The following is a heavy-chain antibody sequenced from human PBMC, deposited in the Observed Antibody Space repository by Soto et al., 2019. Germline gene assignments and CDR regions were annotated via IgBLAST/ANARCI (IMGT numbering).Heavy chain of an antibody. D-gene: IGHD2-21*02. V-gene: IGHV4-38-2*01. Sequence: SETLSLTCAVSGYCITTGYYWGWIRQPPGKGLEWIGNIYHSGSTQHNPSLKSRVTMSVDTSMNQFSLGLSSVTAADTAINYCARLQRGDATSVHWGQGILVTVSS. CDR2: IYHSGST. CDR3: ARLQRGDATSVH. CDR1: GYCITTGYY. J-gene: IGHJ4*02.